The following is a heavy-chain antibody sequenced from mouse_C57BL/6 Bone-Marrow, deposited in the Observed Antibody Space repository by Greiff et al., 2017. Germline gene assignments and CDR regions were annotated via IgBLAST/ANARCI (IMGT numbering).Heavy chain of an antibody. CDR2: ISDGGSYT. Sequence: EVMLVESGGGLVKPGGSLKLSCAASGFTFSSYAMSWVRQTPEKRLEWVATISDGGSYTYYPDNVKGRFTISRDNAKNNLYLQMSHLKSEDTAMYYCASSLRYYAMDYWGQGTSVTVSS. CDR3: ASSLRYYAMDY. D-gene: IGHD1-1*01. CDR1: GFTFSSYA. J-gene: IGHJ4*01. V-gene: IGHV5-4*03.